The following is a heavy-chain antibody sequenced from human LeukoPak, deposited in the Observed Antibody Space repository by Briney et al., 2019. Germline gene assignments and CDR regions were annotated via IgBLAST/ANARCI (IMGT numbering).Heavy chain of an antibody. CDR1: GYTFTCYY. CDR3: ARDRGGKEQSALGY. V-gene: IGHV1-2*02. J-gene: IGHJ4*02. Sequence: ASVKVSSTASGYTFTCYYMHWVRQAPGQGLEGMGWINPNSGGTNYAQKFQGRVTITRDTSISTAYMELSRLRSDATAVYYCARDRGGKEQSALGYWGQGTLVTVSS. D-gene: IGHD1-26*01. CDR2: INPNSGGT.